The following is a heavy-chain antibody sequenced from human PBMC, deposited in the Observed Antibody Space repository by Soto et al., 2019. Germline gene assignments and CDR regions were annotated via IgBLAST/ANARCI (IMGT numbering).Heavy chain of an antibody. J-gene: IGHJ6*02. CDR1: GFTFSSYS. V-gene: IGHV3-21*01. D-gene: IGHD6-13*01. Sequence: GGSLRLSCAASGFTFSSYSMNWVRQAPGKGLEWVSSISSSSSYIYYADSVKGRFTISRDNAKNSLYLQMNSLRAEDTAVYYCARDSHSSSWSNYYYYGMDVWGQGTTVTVSS. CDR3: ARDSHSSSWSNYYYYGMDV. CDR2: ISSSSSYI.